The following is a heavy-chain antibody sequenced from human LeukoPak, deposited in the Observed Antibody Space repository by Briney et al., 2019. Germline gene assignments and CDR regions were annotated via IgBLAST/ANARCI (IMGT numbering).Heavy chain of an antibody. J-gene: IGHJ4*02. CDR3: ARDLGDYYDSSGYNGY. CDR2: ISSSSSYI. V-gene: IGHV3-21*01. D-gene: IGHD3-22*01. Sequence: GGSLRLSCAASGFTFSSYSMNWVRQAPGKGLEWVSSISSSSSYIYYAGSVKGRFTISRDNAKNSLYLQMNSLRAEDTAVYYCARDLGDYYDSSGYNGYWGQGTLVTVSS. CDR1: GFTFSSYS.